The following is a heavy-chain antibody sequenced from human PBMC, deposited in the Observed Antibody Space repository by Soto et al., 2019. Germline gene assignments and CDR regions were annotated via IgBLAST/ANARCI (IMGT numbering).Heavy chain of an antibody. V-gene: IGHV4-39*01. Sequence: PSETLSLTCTVSGGSISSSSYYWGWIRQPPGKGLEWIGSIYYSGSTYYNPSLKSRVTISVDTSKNQFSLKLSSVTAADTAVYYCARHDYGDLPAFFDYWGQGTLVTVSS. CDR3: ARHDYGDLPAFFDY. CDR1: GGSISSSSYY. CDR2: IYYSGST. J-gene: IGHJ4*02. D-gene: IGHD4-17*01.